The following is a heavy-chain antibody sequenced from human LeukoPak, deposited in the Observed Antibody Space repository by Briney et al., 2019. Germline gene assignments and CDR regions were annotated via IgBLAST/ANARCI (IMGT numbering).Heavy chain of an antibody. Sequence: ASVKVSCKASGYTFTGYYMHWVRQAPGQGLEWMGWISAYNGNTNYAQKLQGRVTMTTGTSTSTAYMELRSLRSDDTAVYYCARVARCTSCFDVDYWGQGTLVTVSS. D-gene: IGHD2-2*01. V-gene: IGHV1-18*04. J-gene: IGHJ4*02. CDR3: ARVARCTSCFDVDY. CDR1: GYTFTGYY. CDR2: ISAYNGNT.